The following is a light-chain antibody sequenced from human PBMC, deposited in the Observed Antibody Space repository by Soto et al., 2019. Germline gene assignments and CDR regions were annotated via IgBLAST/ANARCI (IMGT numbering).Light chain of an antibody. J-gene: IGLJ1*01. CDR3: SSWTTSSTYV. V-gene: IGLV2-14*01. CDR2: EVS. CDR1: SSDVGAFNY. Sequence: QSALSQPASVSESPGQSITISCTGTSSDVGAFNYVSWYQQHPGKAPKLMISEVSSRPSGVSNRCSGSKSGNTASLTVSGLQTEDEADYYCSSWTTSSTYVFGTGTKVTVL.